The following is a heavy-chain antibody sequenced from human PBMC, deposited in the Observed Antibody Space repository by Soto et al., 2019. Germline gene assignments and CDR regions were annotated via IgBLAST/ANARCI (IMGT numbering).Heavy chain of an antibody. CDR1: GGTFSSYA. J-gene: IGHJ6*02. D-gene: IGHD2-21*01. CDR2: IIPIFGTA. Sequence: SVKVSCKASGGTFSSYAISWVRQAPGQGLEWMGGIIPIFGTANYAQKFQGRVTITADESTSTAYMELSSLRSEDTAVYYCARVTSYSYGMDVWGQGTTVTVSS. V-gene: IGHV1-69*13. CDR3: ARVTSYSYGMDV.